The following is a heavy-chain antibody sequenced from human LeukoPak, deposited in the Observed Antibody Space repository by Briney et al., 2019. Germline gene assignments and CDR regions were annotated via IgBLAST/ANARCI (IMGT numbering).Heavy chain of an antibody. CDR1: GFTFSSYG. CDR3: AKWGDFYAFDI. Sequence: GGSLRLSCAASGFTFSSYGMHWVRQAPGKGLEWVAAIYYDGSNKYYAGSVKGRFTISRDNSKNTLYLQMNSRRAEDAAVYYCAKWGDFYAFDIWGQGTMVTVSS. CDR2: IYYDGSNK. V-gene: IGHV3-30*18. J-gene: IGHJ3*02. D-gene: IGHD3-16*01.